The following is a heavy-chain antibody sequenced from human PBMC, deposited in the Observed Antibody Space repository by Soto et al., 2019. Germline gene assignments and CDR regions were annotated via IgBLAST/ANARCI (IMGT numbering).Heavy chain of an antibody. V-gene: IGHV1-69*12. CDR3: ARALEEYYYQSSGYYSAF. CDR1: VGTFSTYA. D-gene: IGHD3-22*01. CDR2: IIPIFVTA. Sequence: QVQLVQSAAEVKKPGSSVKVSCKASVGTFSTYAITWVRQAPGQGLEWMGGIIPIFVTAHYAQKFQGRVTITADESTSTAYMELSSLISDDTAVYYCARALEEYYYQSSGYYSAFWGQGTLVTVSS. J-gene: IGHJ4*02.